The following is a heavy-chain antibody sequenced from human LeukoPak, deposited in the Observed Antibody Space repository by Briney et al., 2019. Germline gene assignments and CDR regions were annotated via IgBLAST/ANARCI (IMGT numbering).Heavy chain of an antibody. CDR1: GYTFTGYY. D-gene: IGHD3-22*01. CDR2: INPNSGGT. J-gene: IGHJ4*02. Sequence: ASVKVSCKASGYTFTGYYMHWVRQAPGQGLEWMGWINPNSGGTNYAQKFQGRVTMTRDTSISTAYMELSRLRSDDTAVYYCARGSLPYYYDSSGYKGYFDYWGQGTLVTVSS. V-gene: IGHV1-2*02. CDR3: ARGSLPYYYDSSGYKGYFDY.